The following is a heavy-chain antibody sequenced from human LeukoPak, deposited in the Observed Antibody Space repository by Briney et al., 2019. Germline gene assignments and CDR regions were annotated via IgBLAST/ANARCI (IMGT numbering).Heavy chain of an antibody. CDR3: ARHVRFEGVDY. Sequence: PGGSRRLSCAASRFIFSSYWMSWVRQAPGKGLEWVANIRQDGSEKYYVDSVKGRFTISRDNAKNSLFLQMNSLRAEDTAVYYCARHVRFEGVDYWGQGTLVTVSS. J-gene: IGHJ4*02. CDR1: RFIFSSYW. V-gene: IGHV3-7*01. CDR2: IRQDGSEK. D-gene: IGHD3-3*01.